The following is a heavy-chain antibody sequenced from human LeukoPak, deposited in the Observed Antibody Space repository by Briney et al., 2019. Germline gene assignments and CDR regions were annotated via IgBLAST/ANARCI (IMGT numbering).Heavy chain of an antibody. D-gene: IGHD2-8*01. Sequence: ASVKVSCKVSGYTLTELSMHWVRQAPGKGLEWMGGFDPEDGETIYAQKFQGRVTMTEDTSTDTAYMELSSLRSEDTAVYYCAHFGSRVLMVYEDEDGAFDTWGKGPMVTVP. J-gene: IGHJ3*02. CDR2: FDPEDGET. V-gene: IGHV1-24*01. CDR3: AHFGSRVLMVYEDEDGAFDT. CDR1: GYTLTELS.